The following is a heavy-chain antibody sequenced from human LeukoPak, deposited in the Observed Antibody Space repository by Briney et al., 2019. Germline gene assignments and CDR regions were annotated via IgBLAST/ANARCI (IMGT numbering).Heavy chain of an antibody. D-gene: IGHD3-22*01. CDR1: GGSISSGDYY. CDR2: IYYSGST. Sequence: SETLSLTCTVSGGSISSGDYYWSWIRQPPGKGLEWIGYIYYSGSTYYNPSLKSRVTISVDTSKNQFSLKLSSVTAADTAVYYCARVHYSSGYYYAFDYWGQGTLVTVSS. V-gene: IGHV4-30-4*01. J-gene: IGHJ4*02. CDR3: ARVHYSSGYYYAFDY.